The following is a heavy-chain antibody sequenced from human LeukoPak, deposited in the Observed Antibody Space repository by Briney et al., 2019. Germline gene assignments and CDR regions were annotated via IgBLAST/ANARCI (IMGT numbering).Heavy chain of an antibody. Sequence: SETLSLTCTVSGGSISSYYWSWIRQPAGKGLEWIGRIYTSGSTNYNPSLKSRVTMSVDTSKNQFSLKLSPVTAADTAVYYCARDNDSSGYYYEDDYYYYMDVWGKGTTVTVSS. V-gene: IGHV4-4*07. CDR1: GGSISSYY. D-gene: IGHD3-22*01. CDR3: ARDNDSSGYYYEDDYYYYMDV. J-gene: IGHJ6*03. CDR2: IYTSGST.